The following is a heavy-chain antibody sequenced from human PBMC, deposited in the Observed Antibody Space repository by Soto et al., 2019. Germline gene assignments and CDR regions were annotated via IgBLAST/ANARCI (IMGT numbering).Heavy chain of an antibody. CDR1: GFTSSSYA. CDR2: ISGSGGST. V-gene: IGHV3-23*01. J-gene: IGHJ4*02. CDR3: AKGSGSGRAGPLDY. D-gene: IGHD3-10*01. Sequence: EVQLLESGGGLVQPGGSLRLSCAASGFTSSSYAMSWVRQAPGKGLEWVSAISGSGGSTYYADSVKGRFTISRDNSKNTLYLQMNSLRAEDTAVYYCAKGSGSGRAGPLDYWGQGTLVTVSS.